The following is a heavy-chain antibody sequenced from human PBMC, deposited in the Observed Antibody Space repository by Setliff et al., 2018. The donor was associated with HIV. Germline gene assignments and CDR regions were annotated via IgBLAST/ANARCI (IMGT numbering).Heavy chain of an antibody. CDR3: AKGFYYDTGDGRVRAFDI. CDR1: GFTFSSYS. CDR2: ISSSSSTI. V-gene: IGHV3-48*01. J-gene: IGHJ3*02. Sequence: GGSLRLSCAASGFTFSSYSMNWVRQAPGKGLEWVSYISSSSSTIYYANSVKGRFTISRDNSKNTLSLQMSSLRAEDTAVYFCAKGFYYDTGDGRVRAFDIWGQGTMVTVSS. D-gene: IGHD3-22*01.